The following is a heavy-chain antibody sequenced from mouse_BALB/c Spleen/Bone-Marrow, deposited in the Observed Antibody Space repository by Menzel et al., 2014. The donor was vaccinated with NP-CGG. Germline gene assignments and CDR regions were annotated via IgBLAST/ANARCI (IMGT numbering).Heavy chain of an antibody. V-gene: IGHV1-18*01. CDR2: INPNNGDT. J-gene: IGHJ3*01. CDR3: ARRQEDYYAWFAY. D-gene: IGHD1-1*01. Sequence: VQLQQSGPEPVKPGASVKMSCKASGYTFTDYHMKWVKQSHGKSLEWIGEINPNNGDTFYNQKYKGKATLTADKSSSTAYMQLNSLTSEDSAVYYCARRQEDYYAWFAYWGQGTLVTVSA. CDR1: GYTFTDYH.